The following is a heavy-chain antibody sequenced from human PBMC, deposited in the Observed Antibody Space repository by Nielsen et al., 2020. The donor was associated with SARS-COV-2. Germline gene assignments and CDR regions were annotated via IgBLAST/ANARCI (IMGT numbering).Heavy chain of an antibody. CDR3: ARPVGSSSLPDCRFDP. J-gene: IGHJ5*02. V-gene: IGHV3-49*02. CDR2: IRSKAYGGTT. Sequence: WIRQPPGKGLEWVGFIRSKAYGGTTEYAASVKGRFTISRDDSKSIAYLQMNSLRAEDTAVYYCARPVGSSSLPDCRFDPWGQGTLVTVSS. D-gene: IGHD6-13*01.